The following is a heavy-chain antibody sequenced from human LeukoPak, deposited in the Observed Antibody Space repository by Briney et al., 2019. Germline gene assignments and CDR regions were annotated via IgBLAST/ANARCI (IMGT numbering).Heavy chain of an antibody. Sequence: SVTVSCKASGGTFSSYAISWVRQAPGQGLEWMGGIIPIFGTANYAQKFQGRVTITTDEYASTAYMELSSLRSEDTAVYYCARGYGDYDYYYYMDVWGKGTTVTVSS. CDR2: IIPIFGTA. D-gene: IGHD4-17*01. J-gene: IGHJ6*03. V-gene: IGHV1-69*05. CDR1: GGTFSSYA. CDR3: ARGYGDYDYYYYMDV.